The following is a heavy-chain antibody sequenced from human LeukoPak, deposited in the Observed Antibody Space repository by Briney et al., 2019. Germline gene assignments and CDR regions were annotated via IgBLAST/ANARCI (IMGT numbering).Heavy chain of an antibody. CDR2: IYYSGST. D-gene: IGHD3-3*01. Sequence: PSETLSLACTVSGGSISSYYWSWIRQPPGKGLEGIGYIYYSGSTNYNPSLKSRVTISVDTSKNQSSLKLSSVTAADTAVYYCARVCALRFLQNWAQRPMLTVSS. CDR1: GGSISSYY. CDR3: ARVCALRFLQN. J-gene: IGHJ3*01. V-gene: IGHV4-59*01.